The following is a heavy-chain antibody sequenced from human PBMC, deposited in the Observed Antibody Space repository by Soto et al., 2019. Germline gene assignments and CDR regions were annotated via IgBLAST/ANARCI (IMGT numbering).Heavy chain of an antibody. CDR1: GASISGFY. D-gene: IGHD1-1*01. CDR2: IYATGTT. J-gene: IGHJ5*02. V-gene: IGHV4-4*07. Sequence: SETLSLTCTVSGASISGFYWSWIRKSAGKGLEWIGRIYATGTTDYNPSLKSRVMMSVDTSKKQFSLKLRSVTAADTAVYYCVRDRTKTLRDWFDTWGQG. CDR3: VRDRTKTLRDWFDT.